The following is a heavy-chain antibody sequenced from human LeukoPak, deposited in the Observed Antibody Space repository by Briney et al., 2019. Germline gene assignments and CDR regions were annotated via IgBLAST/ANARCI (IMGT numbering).Heavy chain of an antibody. CDR3: AISGYYDFWSGYSIDY. V-gene: IGHV4-59*11. Sequence: SETLFLTCTVSGGSISSHYWSWIRQPPGKGLEWIGYIYYSGSTNYNPSLKSRVTISVDTSKNQFSLKLSSVTAADTAVYYCAISGYYDFWSGYSIDYWGQGTLVTVSS. CDR1: GGSISSHY. J-gene: IGHJ4*02. CDR2: IYYSGST. D-gene: IGHD3-3*01.